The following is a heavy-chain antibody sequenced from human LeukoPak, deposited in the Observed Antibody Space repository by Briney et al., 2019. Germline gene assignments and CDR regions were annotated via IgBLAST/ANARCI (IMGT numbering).Heavy chain of an antibody. Sequence: GGSLRLCCAASGFTVSSNYMSWVRQAPRKGLEWVANIKQDGSEKYYVDSVKGRFTISRDNAKNSLYLQMNDLRSEDMAMYYCAKAGGEAYYYYYMDVWGKGTTVTVSS. CDR2: IKQDGSEK. CDR3: AKAGGEAYYYYYMDV. CDR1: GFTVSSNY. V-gene: IGHV3-7*03. J-gene: IGHJ6*03.